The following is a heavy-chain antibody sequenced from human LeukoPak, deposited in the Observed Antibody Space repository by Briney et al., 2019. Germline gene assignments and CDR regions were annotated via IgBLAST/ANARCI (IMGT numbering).Heavy chain of an antibody. V-gene: IGHV3-53*01. Sequence: PGGSLRLSCAASGFTFSSYSMNWVRQAPGKGLEWVSVIYSGSSTYYADSVKGRFTISRDNSKNTLYLQMNSLRAEDTAVYYCARMYNAFDIWGQGTMVTVSS. CDR1: GFTFSSYS. J-gene: IGHJ3*02. CDR3: ARMYNAFDI. CDR2: IYSGSST. D-gene: IGHD1-14*01.